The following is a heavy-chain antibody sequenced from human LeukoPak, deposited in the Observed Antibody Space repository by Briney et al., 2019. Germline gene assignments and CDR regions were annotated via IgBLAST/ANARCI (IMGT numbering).Heavy chain of an antibody. CDR2: IYWNDDK. CDR3: AHILSDSGRYYQAMDV. CDR1: GFSLSTSGVG. D-gene: IGHD3-22*01. V-gene: IGHV2-5*01. Sequence: SGPTLVKPTQTLTLTCTFSGFSLSTSGVGVGWIRQPPGKALEWLALIYWNDDKRYSPSLKSRLTITKDTSKNQVVLTMTNMDPSDTATSYCAHILSDSGRYYQAMDVWGQGTTVTVSS. J-gene: IGHJ6*02.